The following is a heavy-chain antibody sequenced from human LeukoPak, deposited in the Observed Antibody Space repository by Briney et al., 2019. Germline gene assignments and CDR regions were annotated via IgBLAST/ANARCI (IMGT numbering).Heavy chain of an antibody. CDR1: GYTFTSYG. J-gene: IGHJ4*02. CDR3: ATDYYDSSGYPPPYDY. D-gene: IGHD3-22*01. Sequence: SVKVSCKASGYTFTSYGISWVRQAPGQGLEWMGRIIPILGIANYAQKFQGRVTITADKSTSTAYMELSSLRSEDTAVYYCATDYYDSSGYPPPYDYWGQGTLVTVSS. CDR2: IIPILGIA. V-gene: IGHV1-69*04.